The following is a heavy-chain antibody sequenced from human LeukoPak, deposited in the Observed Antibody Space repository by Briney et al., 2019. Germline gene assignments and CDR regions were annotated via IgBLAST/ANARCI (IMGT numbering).Heavy chain of an antibody. V-gene: IGHV3-74*01. J-gene: IGHJ4*02. CDR3: ARIIVGATGVDY. D-gene: IGHD1-26*01. CDR2: INTDGSHT. CDR1: GFTFSSYW. Sequence: GGSLRLSCVASGFTFSSYWMHWVRQTPGKGLVWVSRINTDGSHTDYADSVKGRFTVSRDNARNTLYLQMNSLRAEDTAVYYCARIIVGATGVDYWGQGTLVTVSS.